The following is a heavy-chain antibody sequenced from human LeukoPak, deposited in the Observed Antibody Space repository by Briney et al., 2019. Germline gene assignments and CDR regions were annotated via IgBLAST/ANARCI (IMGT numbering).Heavy chain of an antibody. CDR2: IYYSGST. CDR1: GGSISTSNYS. J-gene: IGHJ4*02. CDR3: ARVEQYGGNLFDY. V-gene: IGHV4-39*07. D-gene: IGHD4-23*01. Sequence: SETLSLTCTVSGGSISTSNYSWGWIRQPPGKGLEWIGTIYYSGSTYQNPSLESRVTISVDTSKNQFSLKLSSVTAADTAVYYCARVEQYGGNLFDYWGQGTLVTVSS.